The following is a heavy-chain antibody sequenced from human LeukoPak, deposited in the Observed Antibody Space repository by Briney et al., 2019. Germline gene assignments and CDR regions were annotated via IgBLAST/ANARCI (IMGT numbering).Heavy chain of an antibody. Sequence: PGGSLRLSCAASGFIFSNNWMSWVRQAPGKGLEWVANIKQDGSETYYVDSVKGRFTISRDNAKNSVYLQMNSLRAEDTAVYYCATYMSGNGREFQHWGQGTLGTVSS. CDR2: IKQDGSET. J-gene: IGHJ1*01. CDR3: ATYMSGNGREFQH. CDR1: GFIFSNNW. V-gene: IGHV3-7*01. D-gene: IGHD3-10*02.